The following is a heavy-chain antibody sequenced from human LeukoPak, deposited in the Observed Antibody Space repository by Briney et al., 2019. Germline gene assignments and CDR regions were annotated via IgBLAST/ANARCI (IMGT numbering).Heavy chain of an antibody. J-gene: IGHJ4*02. CDR3: ARARGRLTGYYSDY. Sequence: GGSLRLSCAASGFTFSSYAMHWVRQAPGKGREWGAVISYDGSNKYYADSVKGRFTISRDNSKNTLYLQMNSLRAEDTAVYYCARARGRLTGYYSDYWGQGTLVTVSS. D-gene: IGHD3-9*01. CDR2: ISYDGSNK. V-gene: IGHV3-30*01. CDR1: GFTFSSYA.